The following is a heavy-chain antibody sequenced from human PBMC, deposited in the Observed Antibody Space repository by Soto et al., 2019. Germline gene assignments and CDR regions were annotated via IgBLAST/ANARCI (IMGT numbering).Heavy chain of an antibody. CDR1: GFTFSSYA. CDR2: ISGSGGST. CDR3: AKGLRYCSSTSCYAISDY. J-gene: IGHJ4*02. D-gene: IGHD2-2*01. V-gene: IGHV3-23*01. Sequence: GGSLRLSCAASGFTFSSYAMSWVRQAPRKGLEWVSAISGSGGSTYYADSVKGRFTISRDNSKNTLYLQMNSLRAEDTAVYYCAKGLRYCSSTSCYAISDYWGQGTLVTVSS.